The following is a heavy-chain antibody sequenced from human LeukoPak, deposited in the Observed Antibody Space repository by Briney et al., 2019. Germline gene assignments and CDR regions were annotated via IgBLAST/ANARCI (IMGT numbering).Heavy chain of an antibody. J-gene: IGHJ4*02. D-gene: IGHD3-10*01. CDR1: GGSISSYY. CDR2: IYYSGST. Sequence: SETLSLTCTVSGGSISSYYWSWIRQPPGKGLEWIGYIYYSGSTNYNPSLKSRVTISVDTSKNQFSLKLSSVTAADTAVYYCARGITMVRGVIIFDYWGQGTLVTVSS. V-gene: IGHV4-59*08. CDR3: ARGITMVRGVIIFDY.